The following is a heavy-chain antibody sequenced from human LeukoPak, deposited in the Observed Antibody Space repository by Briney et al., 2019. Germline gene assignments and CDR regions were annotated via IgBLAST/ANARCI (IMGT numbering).Heavy chain of an antibody. Sequence: GGSLRLSCAASGFTFSDYSINWVRQAPGKGLEWVSAISGSGGSTYYADSVKGRFTISRDNSKNTLYLQMNSLRAEDTAVYYCAKGVAAAGTVNYYYYYVDVWGKGTTVTVSS. V-gene: IGHV3-23*01. CDR1: GFTFSDYS. J-gene: IGHJ6*03. CDR3: AKGVAAAGTVNYYYYYVDV. D-gene: IGHD6-13*01. CDR2: ISGSGGST.